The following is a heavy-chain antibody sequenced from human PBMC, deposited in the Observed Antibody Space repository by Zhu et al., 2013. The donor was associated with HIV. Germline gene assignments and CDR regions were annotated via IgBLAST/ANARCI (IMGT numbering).Heavy chain of an antibody. CDR3: ARGAWTVTYYYFEY. V-gene: IGHV4-61*01. CDR1: LLHQQWLL. J-gene: IGHJ4*02. D-gene: IGHD1-26*01. CDR2: VYHSGST. Sequence: QVQLQESGPGLVKPSGDPVPHLRCLWLLHQQWLLLELDPAAPRKALEWIGYVYHSGSTNFNPSLKSRVTISVDTSKNQFSLRLRSVSTADTAVYYCARGAWTVTYYYFEYWGQGTLVTVSS.